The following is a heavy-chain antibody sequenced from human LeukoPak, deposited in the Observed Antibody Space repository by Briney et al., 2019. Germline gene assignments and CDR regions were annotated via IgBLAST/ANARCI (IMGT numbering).Heavy chain of an antibody. D-gene: IGHD1-7*01. Sequence: GGSLRLSCAASGFTFSGFWMSWVRQTPGKGLEGVANIKQDGSEKYYVDSVRGRFTISRDNAKNSLSLQMNSLRVEDTAVYYCARAGSFWHYVYWGQGTLVTVSS. J-gene: IGHJ4*02. CDR1: GFTFSGFW. CDR2: IKQDGSEK. V-gene: IGHV3-7*01. CDR3: ARAGSFWHYVY.